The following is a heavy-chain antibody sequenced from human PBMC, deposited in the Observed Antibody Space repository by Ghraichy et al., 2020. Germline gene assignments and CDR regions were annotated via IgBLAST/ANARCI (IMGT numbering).Heavy chain of an antibody. CDR1: GFSLSTTGEG. CDR2: IYWNDVK. V-gene: IGHV2-5*01. J-gene: IGHJ2*01. Sequence: SGPTLVKPTQTLTLTCSFSGFSLSTTGEGVGWIRQPPGKALEWLALIYWNDVKRYSPSLKSRLTITKDTSKNQVVLTLADMDPVDTATYFCARNPVGIDLYCYFDLWGRGTLVTVSS. CDR3: ARNPVGIDLYCYFDL. D-gene: IGHD1-26*01.